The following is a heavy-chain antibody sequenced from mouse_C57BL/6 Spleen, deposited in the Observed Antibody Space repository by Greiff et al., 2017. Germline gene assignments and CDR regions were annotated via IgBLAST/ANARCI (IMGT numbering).Heavy chain of an antibody. CDR3: ARWLLDAMDY. CDR1: GYTFTNYW. Sequence: VQLQESGAELVIPGASVKLSCKASGYTFTNYWMHWVKQRPGQGLEWIGEIDPYDSYTNYNQKFKGKSTLTVDKSYSTAHMQLSSLTSEASAVYYCARWLLDAMDYWGQGTSVTVSS. J-gene: IGHJ4*01. V-gene: IGHV1-69*01. CDR2: IDPYDSYT. D-gene: IGHD2-3*01.